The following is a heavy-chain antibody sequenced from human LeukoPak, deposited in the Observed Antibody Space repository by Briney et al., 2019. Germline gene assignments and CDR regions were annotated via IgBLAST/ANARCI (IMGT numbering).Heavy chain of an antibody. J-gene: IGHJ4*02. CDR2: IWYDGSNK. V-gene: IGHV3-33*01. D-gene: IGHD2-2*01. CDR3: ARRHGASWADFDY. CDR1: GFTFSSYG. Sequence: GRSLRLSCEASGFTFSSYGMHWVGQAPGKGLVWVAIIWYDGSNKYYADSVKGRFTISRDNSRNTLYLEMDSLTDEDTAVYYCARRHGASWADFDYWGQGTLVTVSS.